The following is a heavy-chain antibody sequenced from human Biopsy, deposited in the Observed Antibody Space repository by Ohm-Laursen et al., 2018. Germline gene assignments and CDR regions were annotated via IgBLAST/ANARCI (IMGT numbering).Heavy chain of an antibody. CDR1: GFSFSLYA. CDR3: AKEAFQSPGSYAFDL. D-gene: IGHD3-3*01. V-gene: IGHV3-30*18. J-gene: IGHJ3*01. Sequence: SLRLSCAASGFSFSLYAMHWVRQAPGKGLEWEALIAYDGSYTKYTDSVKGRFTISRDNLRNKVDLQMSSLRADDTAVYFCAKEAFQSPGSYAFDLWGQGTTVLVSS. CDR2: IAYDGSYT.